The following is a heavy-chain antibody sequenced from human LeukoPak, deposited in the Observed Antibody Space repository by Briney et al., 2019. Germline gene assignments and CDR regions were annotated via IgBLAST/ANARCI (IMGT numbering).Heavy chain of an antibody. V-gene: IGHV1-8*01. D-gene: IGHD3-22*01. Sequence: GASVKVSCKASGYTFTSYDINWVRQATGQGLEWMGWMNPNGGNTGYAQKFQGRVTMTRNTSISTAYMELSSLRSEDTAVYYCARGRSTYYYDSSGYYSLDYWGQGTLVTVSS. J-gene: IGHJ4*02. CDR2: MNPNGGNT. CDR3: ARGRSTYYYDSSGYYSLDY. CDR1: GYTFTSYD.